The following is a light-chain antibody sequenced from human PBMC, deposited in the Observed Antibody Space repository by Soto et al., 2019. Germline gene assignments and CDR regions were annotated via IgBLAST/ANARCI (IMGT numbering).Light chain of an antibody. CDR2: GAS. Sequence: EIVMTPSPATLSVSLGERATLSCMPSQSVSSNLAWYQQKPGQAPRLLIYGASTRATGIPARFSGSGSGTEFTLTISSLQSEDFAVYDCQQYNNWPQTFGQGTKVDIK. V-gene: IGKV3-15*01. CDR3: QQYNNWPQT. CDR1: QSVSSN. J-gene: IGKJ1*01.